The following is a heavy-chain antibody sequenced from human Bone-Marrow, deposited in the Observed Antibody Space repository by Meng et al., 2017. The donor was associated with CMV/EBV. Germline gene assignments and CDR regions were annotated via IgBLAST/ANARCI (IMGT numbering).Heavy chain of an antibody. D-gene: IGHD2-2*01. Sequence: SETLSLTCAVYGGSFSGYYWSWIRQPPGKGLEWIGEINHSGSTNYNPSLKRRVTISVDTSKNQFSLKLSSVTAADTAVYYCASLADIVVVPPAHPFDYRGQGTLVIVSS. CDR3: ASLADIVVVPPAHPFDY. CDR1: GGSFSGYY. J-gene: IGHJ4*02. V-gene: IGHV4-34*01. CDR2: INHSGST.